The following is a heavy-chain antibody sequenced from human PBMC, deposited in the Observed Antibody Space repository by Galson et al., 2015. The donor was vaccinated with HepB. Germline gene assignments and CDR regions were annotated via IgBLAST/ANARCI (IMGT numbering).Heavy chain of an antibody. Sequence: SVKVSCKASGYTFTSYYMHWVQQAPGQGLEWMGIINPSGGSTSYAQKFQGRVTMTRDTSTSTVYMELSSLRSEDTAVYYCARGGITMIVVVTPDRAALFDYWGQGTLVTVSS. D-gene: IGHD3-22*01. V-gene: IGHV1-46*03. J-gene: IGHJ4*02. CDR1: GYTFTSYY. CDR3: ARGGITMIVVVTPDRAALFDY. CDR2: INPSGGST.